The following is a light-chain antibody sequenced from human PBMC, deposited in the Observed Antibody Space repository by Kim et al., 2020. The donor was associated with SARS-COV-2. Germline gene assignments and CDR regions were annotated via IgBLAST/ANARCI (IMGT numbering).Light chain of an antibody. CDR2: AAS. CDR1: QGISNY. CDR3: QKYNSAPQT. V-gene: IGKV1-27*01. J-gene: IGKJ3*01. Sequence: DIQMTQSPSSLSASVGDRVTITCRGSQGISNYLAWYQQKPGKVPKLLIYAASTLHSGVPSRFSGSGSGTDFTLTISSLQPEDVATYYCQKYNSAPQTFGPGTKVDI.